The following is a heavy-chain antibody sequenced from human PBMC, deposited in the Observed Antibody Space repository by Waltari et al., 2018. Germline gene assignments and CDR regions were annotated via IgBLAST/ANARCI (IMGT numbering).Heavy chain of an antibody. J-gene: IGHJ4*02. CDR2: IIPIFGTA. CDR1: GGSCRSSD. Sequence: QVQLVRSAAEVTSPGSWFKFSCKASGGSCRSSDISLVREAPGQGLECMGRIIPIFGTANYAQKFQGRVTITADKSTSTAYMELSSLGSEDTAVYYCASVTRIAAAGGFDYWGQGTLVTVSS. V-gene: IGHV1-69*08. D-gene: IGHD6-13*01. CDR3: ASVTRIAAAGGFDY.